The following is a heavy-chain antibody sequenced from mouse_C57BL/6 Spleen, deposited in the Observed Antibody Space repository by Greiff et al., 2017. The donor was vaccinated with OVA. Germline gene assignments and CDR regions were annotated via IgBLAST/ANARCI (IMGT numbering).Heavy chain of an antibody. D-gene: IGHD1-1*01. CDR3: ARSSTVAYFDD. Sequence: QVQLQQPGAELVRPGSSVKLSCKASGYTFTSYWMAWVKQRPGQGLEWIGNIYPSDSETHYNQKFKDKATLTVDKSSSTAYMQLSSLTSEDSAVYYCARSSTVAYFDDWGQGTTLTVSS. V-gene: IGHV1-61*01. J-gene: IGHJ2*01. CDR2: IYPSDSET. CDR1: GYTFTSYW.